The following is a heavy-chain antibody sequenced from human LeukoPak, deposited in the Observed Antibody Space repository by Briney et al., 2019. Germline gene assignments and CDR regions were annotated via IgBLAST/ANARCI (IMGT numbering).Heavy chain of an antibody. J-gene: IGHJ3*01. CDR3: VRDRDYAFDF. CDR1: GFTFSYYS. Sequence: EPGGSLRLSCAASGFTFSYYSMNWVRQAPGKGLEWISYSNTDGTISYADSVKGRFTISRDNAENSLYLQMNSLRDEDTADYFCVRDRDYAFDFWGQGTMVTVSS. CDR2: SNTDGTI. V-gene: IGHV3-48*02.